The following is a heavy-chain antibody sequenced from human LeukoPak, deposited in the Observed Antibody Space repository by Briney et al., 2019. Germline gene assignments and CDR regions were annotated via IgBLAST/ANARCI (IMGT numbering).Heavy chain of an antibody. CDR1: EFTVSRNY. CDR3: TTDQMNY. CDR2: IFSNGDT. V-gene: IGHV3-53*01. J-gene: IGHJ4*02. Sequence: PGGSPRLSCTASEFTVSRNYMLWVRQAPGKGLEWVSLIFSNGDTHYADSVKGRFTISRDTSKNTVYLQMNSLRVEDTAMYYCTTDQMNYWGQGTLVTVSS. D-gene: IGHD5-24*01.